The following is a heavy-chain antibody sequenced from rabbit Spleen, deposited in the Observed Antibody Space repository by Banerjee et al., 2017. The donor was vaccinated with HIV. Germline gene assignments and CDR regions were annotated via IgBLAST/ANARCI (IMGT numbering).Heavy chain of an antibody. CDR3: ARDLAGVIGWNFKL. Sequence: QEQLVESGGGLVQPEGSLTLTCKASGFDFSSNAMCWVRQAPGKRPEWIACIYNGDGSTYYASWVNGRFSISKTSSTTVTLQMTSLTAADTATYFCARDLAGVIGWNFKLWGPGTLVTVS. J-gene: IGHJ4*01. CDR2: IYNGDGST. V-gene: IGHV1S47*01. CDR1: GFDFSSNA. D-gene: IGHD4-1*01.